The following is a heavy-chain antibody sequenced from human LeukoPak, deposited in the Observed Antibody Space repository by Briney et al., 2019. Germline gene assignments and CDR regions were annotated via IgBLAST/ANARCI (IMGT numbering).Heavy chain of an antibody. D-gene: IGHD6-13*01. J-gene: IGHJ3*02. Sequence: SVKVSCKASGGTFSSYAISWVRQSPGQGLEWMGGIIPIFGTANYAQKFQGRVTITADESTSTAYMELSSLRSEDTAVYYCARESRYSSSWSDAFDIWGQGTMVTVSS. V-gene: IGHV1-69*13. CDR1: GGTFSSYA. CDR2: IIPIFGTA. CDR3: ARESRYSSSWSDAFDI.